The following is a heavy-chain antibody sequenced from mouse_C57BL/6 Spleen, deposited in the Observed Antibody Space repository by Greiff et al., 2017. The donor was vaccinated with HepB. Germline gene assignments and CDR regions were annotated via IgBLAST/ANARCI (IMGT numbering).Heavy chain of an antibody. J-gene: IGHJ2*01. V-gene: IGHV1-76*01. CDR1: GYTFTDYY. CDR2: IYPGSGNT. CDR3: ASTGQTPFDY. D-gene: IGHD3-1*01. Sequence: QVHVKQSGAELVRPGASVKLSCKASGYTFTDYYINWVKQRPGQGLEWIARIYPGSGNTYYNEKFKGKATLTAEKSSSTAYMQLSSLTSEDSAVYVCASTGQTPFDYWGQGTTLTVSS.